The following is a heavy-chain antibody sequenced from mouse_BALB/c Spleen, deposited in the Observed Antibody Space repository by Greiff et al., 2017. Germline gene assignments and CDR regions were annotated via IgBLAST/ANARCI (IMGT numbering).Heavy chain of an antibody. J-gene: IGHJ2*01. CDR3: ARSYYGSSYGYFDY. V-gene: IGHV2-9*02. D-gene: IGHD1-1*01. CDR1: GFSLTSYG. Sequence: VQLVESGPGLVAPSQSLSITCTVSGFSLTSYGVHWVRQPPGKGLEWLGVIWAGGSTNYNSALMSRLSISKDNSKSQVFLKMNSLQTDDTAMYYCARSYYGSSYGYFDYWGQGTTLTVSS. CDR2: IWAGGST.